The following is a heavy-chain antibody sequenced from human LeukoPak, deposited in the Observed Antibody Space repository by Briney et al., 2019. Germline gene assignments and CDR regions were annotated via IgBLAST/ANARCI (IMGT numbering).Heavy chain of an antibody. J-gene: IGHJ4*02. CDR1: GFTFSSYA. V-gene: IGHV4-59*01. CDR3: ARGDFWSGYLAD. Sequence: GSLRLSCAASGFTFSSYAMSWIRQPPGKGLEWIGYIYYSGSTNYNPSLKSRVTISVDTSKNQFSLKLSSVTAADTAVYYCARGDFWSGYLADWGQGTLVTVSS. CDR2: IYYSGST. D-gene: IGHD3-3*01.